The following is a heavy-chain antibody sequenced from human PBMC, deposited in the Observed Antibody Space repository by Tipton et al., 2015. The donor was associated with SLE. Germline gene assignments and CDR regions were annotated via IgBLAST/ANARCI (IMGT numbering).Heavy chain of an antibody. CDR2: INYSGTT. J-gene: IGHJ4*02. CDR3: ARQGYTAARHFDY. CDR1: GDSISNNNYY. V-gene: IGHV4-39*01. D-gene: IGHD6-6*01. Sequence: TLSLTCALSGDSISNNNYYWGWIRQPPGKGLEWIGNINYSGTTYFNPSLKTRVTISVDRSMVHFSLRLTSVTAADTAVYSCARQGYTAARHFDYWGQGTLVTVSS.